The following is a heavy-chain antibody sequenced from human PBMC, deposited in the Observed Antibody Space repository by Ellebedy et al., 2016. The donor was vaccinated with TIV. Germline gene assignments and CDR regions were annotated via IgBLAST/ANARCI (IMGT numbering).Heavy chain of an antibody. CDR2: VSGNGGSP. J-gene: IGHJ4*02. D-gene: IGHD6-19*01. CDR1: GFNFRSYA. CDR3: ARDVGAYTSGWLDY. V-gene: IGHV3-23*01. Sequence: PGGSLRLSCVGSGFNFRSYAMIRVRQAPGKALEWVSSVSGNGGSPDYADSVKGRFTISRDNSKNTLYLQLTSLRPEDTAVYYCARDVGAYTSGWLDYWGQGTLVSVSS.